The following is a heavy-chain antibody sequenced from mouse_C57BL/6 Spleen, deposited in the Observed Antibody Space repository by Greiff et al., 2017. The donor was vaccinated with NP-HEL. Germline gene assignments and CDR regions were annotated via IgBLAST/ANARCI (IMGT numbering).Heavy chain of an antibody. CDR2: IDPSDSET. CDR1: GYTFTSYW. J-gene: IGHJ3*01. V-gene: IGHV1-52*01. CDR3: ARGDYDGASWFAY. Sequence: VKLQQPGAELVRPGSSVKLSCKASGYTFTSYWMHWVKQRPIQGLEWIGNIDPSDSETHYNQKFKDKATLTVDKSSSTAYMQLSSLTSEDSAVYYCARGDYDGASWFAYWGQGTLVTVSA. D-gene: IGHD2-4*01.